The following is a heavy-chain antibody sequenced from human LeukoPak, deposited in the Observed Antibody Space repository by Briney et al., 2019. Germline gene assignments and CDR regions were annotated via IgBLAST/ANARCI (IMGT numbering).Heavy chain of an antibody. CDR2: ISGSGGST. J-gene: IGHJ4*02. D-gene: IGHD2-15*01. V-gene: IGHV3-23*01. Sequence: PGGSLRLSCAASGFTFSSYAMSWVRQAPGKGLEWVSAISGSGGSTYYADSVKGRFTISRDNSKNTPYLQMNSLRAEDTAVYYCAKDQDPIYSHFDYWGQGTLVTVSS. CDR1: GFTFSSYA. CDR3: AKDQDPIYSHFDY.